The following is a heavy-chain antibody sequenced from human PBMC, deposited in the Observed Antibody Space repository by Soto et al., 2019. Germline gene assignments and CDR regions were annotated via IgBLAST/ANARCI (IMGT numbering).Heavy chain of an antibody. CDR1: RFTFSSYA. Sequence: GGSLRLSCAASRFTFSSYAMGWVRQTPGKGLEWVSAISGSGGSTYYADSVKGRFTISRDNSKNTLYLQMNSLRAEDTAVYYCAKATRHYYYYMDVWGKGTTGTVSS. CDR3: AKATRHYYYYMDV. CDR2: ISGSGGST. J-gene: IGHJ6*03. V-gene: IGHV3-23*01.